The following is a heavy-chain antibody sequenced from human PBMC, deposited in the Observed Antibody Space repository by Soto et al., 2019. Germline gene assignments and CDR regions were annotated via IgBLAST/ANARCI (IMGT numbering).Heavy chain of an antibody. CDR3: ARSSTMTTFYHYYYGMDV. CDR2: IYYSGST. D-gene: IGHD4-17*01. J-gene: IGHJ6*02. CDR1: GGSISSSSYY. Sequence: QLQLQESGPGLVKPSETLSLTCTVSGGSISSSSYYWGWIRQPPGKGLEWIGRIYYSGSTYYNPSLKSQYTISVDTSKTQFSLKLSSVTAADTAVYYCARSSTMTTFYHYYYGMDVWGQVTTVTVSS. V-gene: IGHV4-39*01.